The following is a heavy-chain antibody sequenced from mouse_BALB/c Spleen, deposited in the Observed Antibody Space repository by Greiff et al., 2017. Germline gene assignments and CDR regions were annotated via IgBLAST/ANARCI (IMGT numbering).Heavy chain of an antibody. CDR3: AVAMITTGAMDY. J-gene: IGHJ4*01. CDR2: IDPANGNT. CDR1: GFNIKDTY. V-gene: IGHV14-3*02. D-gene: IGHD2-4*01. Sequence: VQLKQSGAELVKPGASVKLSCTASGFNIKDTYMHWVKQRPEQGLEWIGRIDPANGNTKYDPKFQGKATITADTSSNTAYLQLSSLTSEDTAVYYCAVAMITTGAMDYWGQGTSVTVSS.